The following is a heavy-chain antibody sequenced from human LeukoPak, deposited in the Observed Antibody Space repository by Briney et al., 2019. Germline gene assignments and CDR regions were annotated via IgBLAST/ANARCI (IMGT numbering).Heavy chain of an antibody. CDR1: GYSISSGYY. Sequence: SETLSLTCTVSGYSISSGYYWGWIRQPPGKGLEWIGSIYHSGSTYYNPSLKSRVTISVDTSKNQFSLKLSSVTAADTAVYYCARLPDYYDSSGSPQQADYWGQGTLVTVSS. CDR2: IYHSGST. CDR3: ARLPDYYDSSGSPQQADY. D-gene: IGHD3-22*01. J-gene: IGHJ4*02. V-gene: IGHV4-38-2*02.